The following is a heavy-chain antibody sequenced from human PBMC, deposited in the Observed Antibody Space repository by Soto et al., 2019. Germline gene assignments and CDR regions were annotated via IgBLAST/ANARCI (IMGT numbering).Heavy chain of an antibody. CDR1: SGAISVYY. Sequence: QVHLQESGPGLVKPSETLSLSCTVSSGAISVYYWNWIRQPPGKGLEWIRYCQNSGTTSYKPSFGSRVTMSLDTSNNQFSLTLTSVAVADTAVYYCARRWSGTAYWGQGPLVTVS. CDR2: CQNSGTT. D-gene: IGHD3-10*01. V-gene: IGHV4-59*01. J-gene: IGHJ4*02. CDR3: ARRWSGTAY.